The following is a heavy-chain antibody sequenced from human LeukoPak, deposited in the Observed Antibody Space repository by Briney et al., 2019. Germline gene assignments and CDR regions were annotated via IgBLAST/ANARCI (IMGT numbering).Heavy chain of an antibody. CDR1: GGSFRDYY. CDR2: INHSGST. J-gene: IGHJ4*02. Sequence: SETLTLTCADGGGSFRDYYLDCIPQPPGKGLEWIGEINHSGSTNYNPSLKSRVTMSGDTSKNQFSLKLSSVTAADTAVYYCARSSRCLLLGPSTSPFAYWGERTLVTVSS. V-gene: IGHV4-34*01. D-gene: IGHD2-21*02. CDR3: ARSSRCLLLGPSTSPFAY.